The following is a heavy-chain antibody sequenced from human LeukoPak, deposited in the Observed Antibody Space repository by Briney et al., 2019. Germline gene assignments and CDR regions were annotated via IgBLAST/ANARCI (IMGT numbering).Heavy chain of an antibody. Sequence: SETLSLTCTVSGGSLSSGDYYWSWIRQPPGKGLEWIGYIYYSGSTSYNPSLKSRVTISVDTSKNQFSLKLSSVTAADTAVYYCASGGGISSGWYFQIGYWGQGTLVTVSS. D-gene: IGHD6-19*01. CDR3: ASGGGISSGWYFQIGY. CDR1: GGSLSSGDYY. V-gene: IGHV4-30-4*01. J-gene: IGHJ4*02. CDR2: IYYSGST.